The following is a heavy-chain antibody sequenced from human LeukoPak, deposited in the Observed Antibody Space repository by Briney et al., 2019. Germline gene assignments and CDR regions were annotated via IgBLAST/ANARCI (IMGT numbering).Heavy chain of an antibody. CDR3: RHPGRREAYNSDASDF. CDR2: ISWNDDK. Sequence: SGPTLVNPSQTLPVTCTFVVSSLSPGGVGVAWIRQPPGKALEWLALISWNDDKHYSPSLKSRLIITKDTSKNQLVLTMPNMDPAEKAPYYSRHPGRREAYNSDASDFWGQGTTVTVSS. J-gene: IGHJ3*01. CDR1: VSSLSPGGVG. V-gene: IGHV2-5*01. D-gene: IGHD5-24*01.